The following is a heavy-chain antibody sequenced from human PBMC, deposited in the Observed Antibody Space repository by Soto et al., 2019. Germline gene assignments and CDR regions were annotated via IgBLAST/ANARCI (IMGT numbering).Heavy chain of an antibody. D-gene: IGHD3-10*01. CDR3: ARGLLYPMLRGVLRNCFDH. V-gene: IGHV3-48*02. CDR2: ISSSSSTI. Sequence: PGGSLRLSCAASGFTFSDYSMNWVRQAPGKGPEWVSYISSSSSTIYYADSVKGRFTISRDNAKNSLYLQLNSLRDEDTAVYYCARGLLYPMLRGVLRNCFDHWGQGILVTVSS. J-gene: IGHJ5*02. CDR1: GFTFSDYS.